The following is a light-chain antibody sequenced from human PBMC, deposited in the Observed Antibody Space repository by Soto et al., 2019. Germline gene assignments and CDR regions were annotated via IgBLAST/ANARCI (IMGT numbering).Light chain of an antibody. CDR1: QDIGTW. V-gene: IGKV1-12*01. CDR2: VAS. J-gene: IGKJ3*01. CDR3: QQAYSLPFT. Sequence: DIQQTQSPSSVSASVGDRVTITCRASQDIGTWLAWYQQKPGKAPKLLIYVASNLQSGVPSRFSGAGSGTDFNLTITSLQPVDFATYHCQQAYSLPFTFGPGTKVDFK.